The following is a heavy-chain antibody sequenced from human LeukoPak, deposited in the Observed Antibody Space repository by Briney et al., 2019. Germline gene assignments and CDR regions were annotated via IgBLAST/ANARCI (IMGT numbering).Heavy chain of an antibody. D-gene: IGHD3-10*01. CDR2: INHSGST. V-gene: IGHV4-34*01. CDR1: GGSFSGYY. J-gene: IGHJ6*02. Sequence: SETLSLTCAVYGGSFSGYYWSWIRQPPGKGLEWIGEINHSGSTNYNPSLKSRVTISVDTSKNQFSLKLSSVTAADTAVYYCARNRYYYGSGNYYYYGMDVWGQGTTVTVSS. CDR3: ARNRYYYGSGNYYYYGMDV.